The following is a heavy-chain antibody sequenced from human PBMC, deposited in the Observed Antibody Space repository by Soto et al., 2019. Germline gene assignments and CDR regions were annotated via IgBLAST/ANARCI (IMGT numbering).Heavy chain of an antibody. CDR3: ASFPTGRDY. CDR1: GFTFSSYW. J-gene: IGHJ4*02. Sequence: GGSLRLSCAASGFTFSSYWMTWVRQAPGKGLEWVANIKQDGSEKNYVDSVKGRFTISRDNAKNSLYLQMNSLRAEDTAVYYCASFPTGRDYWGQGTLVTVSS. CDR2: IKQDGSEK. V-gene: IGHV3-7*03.